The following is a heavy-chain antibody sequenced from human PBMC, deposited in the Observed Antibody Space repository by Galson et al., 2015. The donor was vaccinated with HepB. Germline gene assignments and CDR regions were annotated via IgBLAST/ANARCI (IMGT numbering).Heavy chain of an antibody. Sequence: QSRAEVKKPGQSLKISCNGSGYRFTSNWIAWVRQMPGKGLEWMGIIWPSDSETRYSPSFQGRVTISADKSINTAYLQWSSLKASDTAMYYCARRPTGGSLVDYWGQGTLVTVSS. D-gene: IGHD2-15*01. CDR2: IWPSDSET. CDR1: GYRFTSNW. J-gene: IGHJ4*02. V-gene: IGHV5-51*01. CDR3: ARRPTGGSLVDY.